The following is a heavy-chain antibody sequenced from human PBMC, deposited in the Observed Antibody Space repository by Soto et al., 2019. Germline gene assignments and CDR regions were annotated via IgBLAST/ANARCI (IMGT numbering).Heavy chain of an antibody. D-gene: IGHD6-6*01. V-gene: IGHV4-4*02. J-gene: IGHJ4*02. CDR1: SGSIGYGIW. CDR2: IDLTGNT. Sequence: VQLQESGPGLVEPAGTLSLTCSASSGSIGYGIWWRWVRQPPGKGLEWMGEIDLTGNTNYNPSLKRRLTMSVDESNNQFSPRLSFVTAADPAVYYSAGAARASPFAFWGRGTLVTVSS. CDR3: AGAARASPFAF.